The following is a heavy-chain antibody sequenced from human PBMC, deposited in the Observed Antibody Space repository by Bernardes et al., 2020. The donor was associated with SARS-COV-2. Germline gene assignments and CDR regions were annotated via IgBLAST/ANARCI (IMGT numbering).Heavy chain of an antibody. CDR3: AGRDCSSTSCFSNWFDP. J-gene: IGHJ5*02. D-gene: IGHD2-2*01. CDR1: GCSISSRSNY. Sequence: SETLSLTCTVSGCSISSRSNYWGWIRQPPGKGLEWIVSNYYSGSTYYNPSLKSLVTISVDTSKNQFSLKLSSVTAADTAVYYCAGRDCSSTSCFSNWFDPWSKGTLVTVSS. V-gene: IGHV4-39*01. CDR2: NYYSGST.